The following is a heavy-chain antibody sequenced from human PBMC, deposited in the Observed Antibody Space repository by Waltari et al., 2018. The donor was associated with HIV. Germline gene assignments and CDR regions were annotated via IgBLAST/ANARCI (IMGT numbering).Heavy chain of an antibody. Sequence: EVQLVESGGGLVKPGGSLRLSCAASGFTFSSYSMNWVRQAPGKGLEWVSSISSSSSYIYDADSVKGRFTISRDNAKNSLYLQMNSLRAEDTAVYYCARDPGYFDWLLKEDAFDIWGQGTMVTVSS. CDR2: ISSSSSYI. CDR3: ARDPGYFDWLLKEDAFDI. D-gene: IGHD3-9*01. CDR1: GFTFSSYS. J-gene: IGHJ3*02. V-gene: IGHV3-21*01.